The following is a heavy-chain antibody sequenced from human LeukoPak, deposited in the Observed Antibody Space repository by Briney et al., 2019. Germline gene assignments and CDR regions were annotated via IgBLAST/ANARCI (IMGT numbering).Heavy chain of an antibody. CDR2: FNLGGGT. J-gene: IGHJ4*02. Sequence: PSETLSLTCAVYGGSFSGYYWSWIRQPPGRGLEWIGEFNLGGGTNYNPSLKRRLTILVDAAKSQVSLKLSSVTPADTAVYYCARAVGGDGSGSLWGPGTLVTVSS. V-gene: IGHV4-34*01. CDR3: ARAVGGDGSGSL. D-gene: IGHD3-10*01. CDR1: GGSFSGYY.